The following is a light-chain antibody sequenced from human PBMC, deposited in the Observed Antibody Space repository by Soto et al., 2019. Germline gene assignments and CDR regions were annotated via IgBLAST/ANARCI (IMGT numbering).Light chain of an antibody. CDR2: DAS. CDR1: HDISDS. V-gene: IGKV1-33*01. Sequence: DIQMTQSPSSLSASVGDRVTITCQASHDISDSLNWYQQKPGKAPKLLIYDASNLETGVPSRFSGSGSGTDFAFTISSLQPGDIATYYCQQHDTVPYSFGQGTKVDIK. J-gene: IGKJ2*03. CDR3: QQHDTVPYS.